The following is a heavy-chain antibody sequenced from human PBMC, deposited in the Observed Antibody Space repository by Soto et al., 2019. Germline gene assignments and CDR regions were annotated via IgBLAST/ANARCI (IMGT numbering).Heavy chain of an antibody. D-gene: IGHD4-17*01. Sequence: SGPTLVNPTETLTLTCTVSGFSLSNARMGVSWIRQPPGKALEWLAHIFSNDEKSYSTSLKSRLTISKDTSKSQVVLTMTNMEPVDTATYYCARISYGGNSWWFDPWGQGTLVTVSS. CDR2: IFSNDEK. CDR1: GFSLSNARMG. CDR3: ARISYGGNSWWFDP. V-gene: IGHV2-26*01. J-gene: IGHJ5*02.